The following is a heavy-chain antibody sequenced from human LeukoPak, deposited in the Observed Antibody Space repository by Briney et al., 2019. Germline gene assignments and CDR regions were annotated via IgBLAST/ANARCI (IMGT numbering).Heavy chain of an antibody. V-gene: IGHV3-15*01. J-gene: IGHJ4*02. CDR2: IKSKTYGGTT. CDR3: TTDLGEGFDY. Sequence: GGSLRLSCAASGFTFSNAWMSWVRQAPGKGLEWVGRIKSKTYGGTTDYAAPVKGRFTISRDDSKNTLYLQMNSLKTEDTAVYYCTTDLGEGFDYWGQGTLVTVSS. CDR1: GFTFSNAW.